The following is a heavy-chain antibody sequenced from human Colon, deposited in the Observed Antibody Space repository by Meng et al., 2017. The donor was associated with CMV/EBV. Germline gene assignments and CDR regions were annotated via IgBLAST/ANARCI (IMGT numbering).Heavy chain of an antibody. D-gene: IGHD3-3*01. J-gene: IGHJ4*02. CDR3: ARGDYDFWGGY. V-gene: IGHV3-69-1*02. CDR2: ISSSSTI. CDR1: GFTFSDYY. Sequence: GESLKISCAASGFTFSDYYMNWVRQAPGKGLEWVSSISSSSTIYYADSVKGRFTISRDNAKNSLYLQMNSLRAEDTAVYYCARGDYDFWGGYWGQGTLVTVSS.